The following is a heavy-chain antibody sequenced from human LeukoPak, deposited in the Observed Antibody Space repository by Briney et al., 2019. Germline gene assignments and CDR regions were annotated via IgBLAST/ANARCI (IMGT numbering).Heavy chain of an antibody. V-gene: IGHV4-38-2*01. CDR2: IYHSGST. J-gene: IGHJ4*02. CDR1: GYSTSSGYY. D-gene: IGHD2-15*01. CDR3: ASLLLYCSGGSCFDY. Sequence: SETLSLTCAVSGYSTSSGYYWGWIRQPPGKGLEWIGSIYHSGSTYYKPSLKSRVTISVDTSKNQFSLKLSSVTAADTAVYYCASLLLYCSGGSCFDYWGQGTLVTVSS.